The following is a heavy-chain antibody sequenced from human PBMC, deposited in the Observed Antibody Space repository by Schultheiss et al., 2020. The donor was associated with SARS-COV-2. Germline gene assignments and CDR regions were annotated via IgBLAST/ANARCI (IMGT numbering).Heavy chain of an antibody. Sequence: LSLTCAVYSGSFSNYYGTWIRQPPGKGLEWIGYIYYSGSTYYNPSLKSRVTISVDTSKNQFSLKLSSVTAADTSVYYCARDPTYYYDSSGYSWGQGTLVTVSS. CDR2: IYYSGST. J-gene: IGHJ5*02. CDR3: ARDPTYYYDSSGYS. V-gene: IGHV4-30-4*08. CDR1: SGSFSNYY. D-gene: IGHD3-22*01.